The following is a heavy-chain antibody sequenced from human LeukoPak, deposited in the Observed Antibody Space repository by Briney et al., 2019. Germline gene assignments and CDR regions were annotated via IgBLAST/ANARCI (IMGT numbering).Heavy chain of an antibody. D-gene: IGHD2-15*01. V-gene: IGHV4-4*07. CDR3: ARENRRILDY. Sequence: SETLSLTCTVSGGSISIYYWNWIRQPAGKGLEWIGRIYTSGSTNYNPSLKSRVTISVDKSKNQFSLKLSSVTAADTAVYYCARENRRILDYWGQGTLVTVSS. CDR1: GGSISIYY. J-gene: IGHJ4*02. CDR2: IYTSGST.